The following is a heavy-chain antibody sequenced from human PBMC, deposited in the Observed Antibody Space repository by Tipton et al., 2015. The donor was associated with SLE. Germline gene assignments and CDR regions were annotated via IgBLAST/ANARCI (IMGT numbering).Heavy chain of an antibody. J-gene: IGHJ3*02. CDR3: ARDEYSGSYWNAFDI. V-gene: IGHV1-2*02. CDR1: GYTFTGYY. CDR2: INPNSGGT. D-gene: IGHD1-26*01. Sequence: QLVQSGPEVKKPGASVKVSCKASGYTFTGYYMHWVRQAPGQGLEWMGWINPNSGGTNYAQKFQGRVTMTRDTSISTAYMELSRLRSDDTAVYYCARDEYSGSYWNAFDIWGQGTMVTVSS.